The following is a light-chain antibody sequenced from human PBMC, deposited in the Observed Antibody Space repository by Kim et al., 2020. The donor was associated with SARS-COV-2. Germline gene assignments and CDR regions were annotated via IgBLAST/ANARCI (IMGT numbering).Light chain of an antibody. CDR1: SSNIGGNT. CDR2: NND. V-gene: IGLV1-44*01. Sequence: SVLTQPPSASGTPGQRVTISCTGSSSNIGGNTVTWYRQLPGTAPKVLIYNNDERPSGVPARFSGSKSGTSVSLAISGLQSEDEADYHCAAWDDSLKGVVFGGGTKLTVL. CDR3: AAWDDSLKGVV. J-gene: IGLJ2*01.